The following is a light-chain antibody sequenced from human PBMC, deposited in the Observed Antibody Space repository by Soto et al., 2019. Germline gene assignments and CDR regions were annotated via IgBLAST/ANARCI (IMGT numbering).Light chain of an antibody. V-gene: IGLV2-14*01. J-gene: IGLJ2*01. CDR3: SSFTSSSTQV. Sequence: QSVLTQPAPVSGSPGQSITISCTGTSSDVGGYNYVSWYQQHPGKAPKLMIFEVTNRPSGVSNRFSGSKSGNTASLTISGLQAEDEADYYCSSFTSSSTQVFGGGTQLTV. CDR2: EVT. CDR1: SSDVGGYNY.